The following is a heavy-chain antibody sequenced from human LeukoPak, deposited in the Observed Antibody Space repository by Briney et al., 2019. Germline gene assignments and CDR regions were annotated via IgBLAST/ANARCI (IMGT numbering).Heavy chain of an antibody. J-gene: IGHJ4*02. CDR2: IYSDGSI. CDR3: ARSIRYFQLFEY. V-gene: IGHV3-53*01. Sequence: GSLRLSCAASGFIVSSNYMSWVRQAPGKGLEWVSVIYSDGSIYYADSVKGRFTISRDNSKNTLYLQMNSLRAEDTALYYCARSIRYFQLFEYWGQGTLVAVSS. D-gene: IGHD3-9*01. CDR1: GFIVSSNY.